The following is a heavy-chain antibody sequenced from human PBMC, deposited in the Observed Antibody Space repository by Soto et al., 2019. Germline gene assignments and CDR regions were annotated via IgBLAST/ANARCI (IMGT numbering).Heavy chain of an antibody. V-gene: IGHV4-61*08. CDR1: GCSVRIVAYF. CDR3: ATVPVDTYMINWLDP. Sequence: SESLALTCTVSGCSVRIVAYFWSEMRKPPGKGLEWLGNIYFSGSTNYNPSLKSRVSISIDTSKNQFSLNLRYVPAGDTAGYYCATVPVDTYMINWLDPGVQGILVTGSS. J-gene: IGHJ5*02. D-gene: IGHD5-18*01. CDR2: IYFSGST.